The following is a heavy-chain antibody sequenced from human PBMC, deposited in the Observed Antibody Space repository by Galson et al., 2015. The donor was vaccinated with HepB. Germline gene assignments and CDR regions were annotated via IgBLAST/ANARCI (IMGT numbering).Heavy chain of an antibody. CDR1: GFTFSGSA. D-gene: IGHD4-17*01. Sequence: SLRLSCAASGFTFSGSAMHWVRQASGKGLEWVGRIRSKANSYATAYAASVKGRFTISRDDSKNTAYLQMNSLKTGDTAVYYCSGGDYGDYEADYWGQGTLVTVSS. V-gene: IGHV3-73*01. CDR3: SGGDYGDYEADY. J-gene: IGHJ4*02. CDR2: IRSKANSYAT.